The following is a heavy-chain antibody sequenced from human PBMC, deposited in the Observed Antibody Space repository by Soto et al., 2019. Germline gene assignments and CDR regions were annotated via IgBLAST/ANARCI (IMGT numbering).Heavy chain of an antibody. Sequence: GGSLRLSCAASGFIFTRYSMNWVRQAPGKGLEWASSISSTTNYIYYGDSMKGRFTISRDNAKNSLYLEMNSLRAEDTAVYYCARESEDLTSNFDYWGQGTLVTVSS. V-gene: IGHV3-21*06. CDR2: ISSTTNYI. CDR1: GFIFTRYS. CDR3: ARESEDLTSNFDY. J-gene: IGHJ4*02.